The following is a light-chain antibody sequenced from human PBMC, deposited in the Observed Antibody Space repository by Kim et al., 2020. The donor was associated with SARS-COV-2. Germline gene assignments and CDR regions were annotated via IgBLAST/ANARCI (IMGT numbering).Light chain of an antibody. CDR3: QQRSSWPLS. J-gene: IGKJ4*01. CDR2: DAS. Sequence: LSPGERAPLSCRASQSVSSYLAWYQQKPGQAPRLLIYDASNRATGIPARFSGSGSGTDFSLTISSLEPEDFAVYYCQQRSSWPLSFGGGTKVDIK. V-gene: IGKV3-11*01. CDR1: QSVSSY.